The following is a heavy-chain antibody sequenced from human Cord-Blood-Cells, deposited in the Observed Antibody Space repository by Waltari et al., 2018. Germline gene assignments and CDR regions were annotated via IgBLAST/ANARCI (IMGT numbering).Heavy chain of an antibody. J-gene: IGHJ4*02. V-gene: IGHV4-39*01. CDR2: IYYGGST. CDR3: ARRRSSSWYMGYYFDY. Sequence: QLQLQESGPGLVKPSETLSPTCTVSGGSISSSSYYRGWIRQPPGKGLEWIGSIYYGGSTSYNPSLKSRVTISVDTSKNQFSLKLSSVTAADTAVYYCARRRSSSWYMGYYFDYWGQGTLVTVSS. CDR1: GGSISSSSYY. D-gene: IGHD6-13*01.